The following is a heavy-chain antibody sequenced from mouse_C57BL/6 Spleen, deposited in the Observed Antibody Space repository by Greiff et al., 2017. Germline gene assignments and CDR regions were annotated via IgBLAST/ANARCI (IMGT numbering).Heavy chain of an antibody. CDR3: ARDWRGYYFDY. V-gene: IGHV5-16*01. J-gene: IGHJ2*01. CDR1: GFTFSDYY. CDR2: INYDGSST. Sequence: EVKLMESEGGLVQPGSSMKLSCTASGFTFSDYYMAWVRQVPEKGLEWVANINYDGSSTYYLDSLKSRFIISRDNAKNILYLQMSSLKSEDTATYYCARDWRGYYFDYWGQGTTLTVSS.